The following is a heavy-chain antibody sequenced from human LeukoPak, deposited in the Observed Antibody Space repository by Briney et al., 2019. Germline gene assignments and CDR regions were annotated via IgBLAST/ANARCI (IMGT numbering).Heavy chain of an antibody. J-gene: IGHJ4*02. Sequence: PSETLSLTCTVSGGSISGYYWSWIRQPPGKGLEWIGYIYYSGSTNYNPSLKSRVTISVDTSKNQFSLKLSSVTAADTAVYYCARAASGSSSDFDYWGQGTLVTVSS. CDR2: IYYSGST. D-gene: IGHD6-6*01. CDR3: ARAASGSSSDFDY. V-gene: IGHV4-59*08. CDR1: GGSISGYY.